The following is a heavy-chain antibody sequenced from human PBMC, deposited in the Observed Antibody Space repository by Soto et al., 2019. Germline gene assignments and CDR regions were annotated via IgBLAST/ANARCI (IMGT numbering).Heavy chain of an antibody. J-gene: IGHJ4*02. Sequence: GGSLRLSCAASGFTFSSYAMSWVRQAPWKGLEWVSAISGSGGSTYYADSVKGRFTISRDNSKNTLYLQMNSLRAEDTAVYYCAKDPLRGATITGFDYWGQGTLVTVSS. V-gene: IGHV3-23*01. CDR1: GFTFSSYA. D-gene: IGHD5-12*01. CDR3: AKDPLRGATITGFDY. CDR2: ISGSGGST.